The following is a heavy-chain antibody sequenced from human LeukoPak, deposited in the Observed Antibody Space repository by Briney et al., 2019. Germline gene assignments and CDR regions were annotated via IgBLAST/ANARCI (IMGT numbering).Heavy chain of an antibody. CDR2: IYTSGST. CDR3: ARERGYCSSTSCSIYYYYYMDV. D-gene: IGHD2-2*01. J-gene: IGHJ6*03. V-gene: IGHV4-4*07. CDR1: GGSISSYY. Sequence: SETLSLTCTVSGGSISSYYWSWIRQPAGKGLEWIGRIYTSGSTNYNPSLKSRVTMSVDTSKNQFSLKLSSVTAADTAVYYCARERGYCSSTSCSIYYYYYMDVWGKGTTVTISS.